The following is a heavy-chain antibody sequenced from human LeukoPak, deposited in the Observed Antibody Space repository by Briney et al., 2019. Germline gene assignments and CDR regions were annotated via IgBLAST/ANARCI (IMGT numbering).Heavy chain of an antibody. D-gene: IGHD6-13*01. CDR1: GFTFSSYE. J-gene: IGHJ3*02. V-gene: IGHV3-48*03. CDR2: ISSSGSTI. Sequence: GGSLRLSCAASGFTFSSYEMNWVRQAPGKGLEWVSYISSSGSTIYYADSVKGRLTISRDNSQSTLYLHMNSLSTEDTALYYCARAVPAPGTPENAFDIWGQGTMVTVSS. CDR3: ARAVPAPGTPENAFDI.